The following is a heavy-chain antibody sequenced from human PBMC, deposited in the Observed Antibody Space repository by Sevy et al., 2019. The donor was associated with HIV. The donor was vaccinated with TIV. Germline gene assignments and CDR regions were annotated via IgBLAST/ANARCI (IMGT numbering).Heavy chain of an antibody. CDR2: ISSSGSTI. V-gene: IGHV3-11*01. J-gene: IGHJ6*02. D-gene: IGHD3-10*01. CDR3: ARDVAYYGSGSYYQYYYGMDV. CDR1: GFTFSDYY. Sequence: GGSLRLSCAASGFTFSDYYMSWISQAPGKGLEWVSYISSSGSTIYYADSVKGRFTISRDNAKNSLYLQMNSLRAEDTAVYYCARDVAYYGSGSYYQYYYGMDVWGQGTTVTVSS.